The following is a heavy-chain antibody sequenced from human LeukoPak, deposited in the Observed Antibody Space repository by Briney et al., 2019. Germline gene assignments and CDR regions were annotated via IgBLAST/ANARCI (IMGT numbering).Heavy chain of an antibody. V-gene: IGHV1-2*02. CDR2: INPNSGGT. CDR1: VYTFTGYY. J-gene: IGHJ5*02. Sequence: ASVKVSCKTSVYTFTGYYIHWVRQAPGQGLEWMGWINPNSGGTNYAQNFQGRVTMTRDTSISTAYMELSRLRYDDTGVYYCVRDDVSAWGEGTLVTV. CDR3: VRDDVSA.